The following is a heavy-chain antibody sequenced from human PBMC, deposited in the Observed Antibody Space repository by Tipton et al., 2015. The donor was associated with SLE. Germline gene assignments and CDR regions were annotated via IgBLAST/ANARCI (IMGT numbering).Heavy chain of an antibody. Sequence: TLSLTCTVSGGSITNHYWNWIRQPPGKGLEWIGYIHYSGTTHDTPSLKSRATMSVDMSKNQFSLRLTSVTAADTAVYYCARTLGAIAHTVYDAFDIWGQGKMVTVSS. CDR3: ARTLGAIAHTVYDAFDI. CDR2: IHYSGTT. V-gene: IGHV4-59*11. CDR1: GGSITNHY. J-gene: IGHJ3*02. D-gene: IGHD1-26*01.